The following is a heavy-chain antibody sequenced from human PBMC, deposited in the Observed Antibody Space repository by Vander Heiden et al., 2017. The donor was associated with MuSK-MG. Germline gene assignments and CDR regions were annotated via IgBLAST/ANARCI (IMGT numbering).Heavy chain of an antibody. D-gene: IGHD2-2*01. CDR3: ARGREDGGVVPAATVEWFDH. Sequence: QVQLVQSGAEVTKPGASVKVSCKASGYTFTRSAINWVRQATGQGLEWMGWMKPNRGNTAYAQKFQGRVTMTRNTSISTAYMELSSLRSEDTAVYYCARGREDGGVVPAATVEWFDHWGQGPRGNVAS. V-gene: IGHV1-8*01. J-gene: IGHJ5*02. CDR2: MKPNRGNT. CDR1: GYTFTRSA.